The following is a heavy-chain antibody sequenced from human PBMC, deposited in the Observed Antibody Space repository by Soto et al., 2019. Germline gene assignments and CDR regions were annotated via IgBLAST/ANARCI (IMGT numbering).Heavy chain of an antibody. CDR2: MNPNSGNT. J-gene: IGHJ3*02. V-gene: IGHV1-8*01. Sequence: ASVKVSCKASGYTFTSYDINWVRQATGQGLEWMGWMNPNSGNTGYAQKFQGRVTMTRNTSISTAYMELSSLRSEDTAVYYCARGLHPYRYSGYPSKASDIWGQGPMVTLSS. CDR3: ARGLHPYRYSGYPSKASDI. CDR1: GYTFTSYD. D-gene: IGHD5-12*01.